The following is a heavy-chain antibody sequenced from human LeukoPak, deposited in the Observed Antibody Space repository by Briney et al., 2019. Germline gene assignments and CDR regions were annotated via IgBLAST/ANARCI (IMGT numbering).Heavy chain of an antibody. D-gene: IGHD1-7*01. CDR1: GYTVSSNY. CDR2: ISSSGSTI. CDR3: ARDTAGITGTNRQASYYYYMDV. V-gene: IGHV3-11*04. Sequence: GGSLRVSCAGSGYTVSSNYMSWIRQAPGKGLEWVSYISSSGSTIYYADSVKGRFTISRDNAKNSLYLQMNSLRAEDTAVYYCARDTAGITGTNRQASYYYYMDVWGKGTTVTVSS. J-gene: IGHJ6*03.